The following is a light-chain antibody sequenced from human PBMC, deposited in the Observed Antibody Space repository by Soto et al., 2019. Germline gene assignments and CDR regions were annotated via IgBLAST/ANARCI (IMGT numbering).Light chain of an antibody. CDR2: GAS. V-gene: IGKV3-20*01. J-gene: IGKJ1*01. CDR3: QQYGTSPQT. CDR1: QSVSSTC. Sequence: EIVLTQSPGTPSLSPGERATLSCRASQSVSSTCLAWYQQKPGQAPRLLIYGASSRATAIPDRFSGSGSGTDFTLTVSRLEPEDFAVYYCQQYGTSPQTFGQGTKVDIK.